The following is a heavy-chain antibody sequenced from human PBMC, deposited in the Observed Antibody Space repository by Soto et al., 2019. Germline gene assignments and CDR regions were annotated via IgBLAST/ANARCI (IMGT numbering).Heavy chain of an antibody. Sequence: QVQLVQSGAEVKKPGSSVKVSCKASGGTFSTYGVSWVRQAPGQGLVWIGGVIPMFGTANYAQKFQGRVTITADESMTTAYMEMRSLRSDDTAVYFCAREADRRCLHLLDFWGQGTLVTVSS. CDR1: GGTFSTYG. V-gene: IGHV1-69*01. CDR3: AREADRRCLHLLDF. J-gene: IGHJ4*02. CDR2: VIPMFGTA. D-gene: IGHD3-22*01.